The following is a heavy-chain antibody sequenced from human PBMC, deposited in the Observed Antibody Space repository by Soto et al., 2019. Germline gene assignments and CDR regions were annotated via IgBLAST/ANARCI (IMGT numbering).Heavy chain of an antibody. CDR2: INAGKGET. V-gene: IGHV1-3*01. D-gene: IGHD6-19*01. Sequence: QVQLVQSGAEVQKPGASVKVSCKAYGYTFTNYGLHWVRQAPGQSREWIGWINAGKGETKYSKTFQGRVTITRDTSASTGYIERSSFTSEDTAVFYGARLPFAYSSPYPNYFYGMDVWGQGTTVTVSS. CDR3: ARLPFAYSSPYPNYFYGMDV. J-gene: IGHJ6*02. CDR1: GYTFTNYG.